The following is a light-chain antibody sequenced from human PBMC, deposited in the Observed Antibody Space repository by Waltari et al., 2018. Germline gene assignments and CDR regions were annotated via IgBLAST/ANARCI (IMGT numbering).Light chain of an antibody. CDR3: LQTYTDPWT. V-gene: IGKV1-39*01. CDR2: GTS. CDR1: QSVSSY. J-gene: IGKJ1*01. Sequence: DIQMNQSPSSLSASVGDRVTITCRASQSVSSYLNWYQQKPGKAPKLLIFGTSSLQTGVPSRFSGSSSGTDFALTINSLQPEDFATYYCLQTYTDPWTFGQGTRVEIK.